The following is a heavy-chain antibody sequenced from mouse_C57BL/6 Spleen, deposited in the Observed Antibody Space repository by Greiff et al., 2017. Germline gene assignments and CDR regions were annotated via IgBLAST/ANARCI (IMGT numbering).Heavy chain of an antibody. V-gene: IGHV1-55*01. J-gene: IGHJ1*03. Sequence: VQLQQPGAELVKPGASVKMSCKASGYTFTSYWITWVKQRPGHGLEWIGDIYPGSGSTNYNEKFKSKATLTGDTASSTAYMQLSSLTSEDSAVYYCARLEPWYFDVWGTGTTVTVSS. CDR2: IYPGSGST. CDR3: ARLEPWYFDV. CDR1: GYTFTSYW.